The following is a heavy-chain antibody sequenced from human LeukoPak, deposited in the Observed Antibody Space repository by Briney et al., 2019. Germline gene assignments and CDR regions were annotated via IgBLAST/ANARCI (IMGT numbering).Heavy chain of an antibody. CDR2: IYYSGST. Sequence: SETLSLTYTVSGGSISSYYWSWIRQPPGKGLEWIGYIYYSGSTNYNPSLKSRVTISVDTSKNQFSLKLSSVTAADTAVYYCAREFYDILTGYYYGMDVWGKGTTVTVSS. V-gene: IGHV4-59*01. J-gene: IGHJ6*04. D-gene: IGHD3-9*01. CDR3: AREFYDILTGYYYGMDV. CDR1: GGSISSYY.